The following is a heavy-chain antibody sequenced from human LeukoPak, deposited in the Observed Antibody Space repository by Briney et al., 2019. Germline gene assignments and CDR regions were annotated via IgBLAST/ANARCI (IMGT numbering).Heavy chain of an antibody. CDR1: GYTFTSYG. D-gene: IGHD6-13*01. CDR3: ARARSSSQPIDY. J-gene: IGHJ4*02. Sequence: ASVKVSCKASGYTFTSYGISWVRQAPGQGLEWMGWISAYSSNTNYALKLQGRVIMTTDTSTSTAYMELRSLRSGDTAVYYCARARSSSQPIDYWGQGTLVTVSS. CDR2: ISAYSSNT. V-gene: IGHV1-18*01.